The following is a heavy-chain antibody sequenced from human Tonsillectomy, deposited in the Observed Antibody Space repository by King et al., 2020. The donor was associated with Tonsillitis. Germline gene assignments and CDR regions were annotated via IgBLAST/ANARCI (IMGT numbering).Heavy chain of an antibody. Sequence: QLVQSGAEVKKPGESLKISCKGSGYSFTSYWIGWVRQMPGKGLEWMGIIYPGDSDTRYSPSFQGQVTISADKSISTAYLQWRSLKASDTAMYYCARVTMVRGVIQSPSYWGQGTLVTVSS. D-gene: IGHD3-10*01. V-gene: IGHV5-51*01. CDR1: GYSFTSYW. CDR2: IYPGDSDT. J-gene: IGHJ4*02. CDR3: ARVTMVRGVIQSPSY.